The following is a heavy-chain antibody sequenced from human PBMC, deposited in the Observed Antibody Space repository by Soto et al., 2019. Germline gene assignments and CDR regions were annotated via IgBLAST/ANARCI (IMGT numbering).Heavy chain of an antibody. J-gene: IGHJ4*02. Sequence: SVKVSCKASGGTFSSYTISWLRQAPGQGLEWMGRIIPILGIANYAQKFQGRVTITADKSTSTAYMELSSLRSEDTAVYYCARVQDYYDSSGYDDYWGQGTLVTVSS. D-gene: IGHD3-22*01. CDR3: ARVQDYYDSSGYDDY. V-gene: IGHV1-69*02. CDR1: GGTFSSYT. CDR2: IIPILGIA.